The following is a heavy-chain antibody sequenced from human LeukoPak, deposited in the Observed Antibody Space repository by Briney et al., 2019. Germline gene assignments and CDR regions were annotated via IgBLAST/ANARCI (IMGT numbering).Heavy chain of an antibody. CDR1: GYTFTSYY. V-gene: IGHV1-46*01. J-gene: IGHJ4*02. D-gene: IGHD2-21*02. Sequence: ASVKVSCKASGYTFTSYYMHWVRQAPGQGLEWMGIINPSGGSTSYAQKFQGRVTMTRDMSTSTVYMELRSLRSDDTAVYYCAREGMVTPGDYWGQGTLVTVSS. CDR2: INPSGGST. CDR3: AREGMVTPGDY.